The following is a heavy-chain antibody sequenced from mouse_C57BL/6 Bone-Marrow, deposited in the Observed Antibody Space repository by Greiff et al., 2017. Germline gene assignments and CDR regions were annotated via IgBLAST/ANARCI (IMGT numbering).Heavy chain of an antibody. D-gene: IGHD2-12*01. V-gene: IGHV1-64*01. CDR2: IHPNSGST. J-gene: IGHJ4*01. Sequence: VQLQQSGAELVKPGASVKLSCKASGYTFTSYWMHWVKQRPGQGLEWIGMIHPNSGSTNYNEKFKSKATLTVDKSSSTAYMQLSSLTSEDSAVYYCARELYYIKPFAMDYWGQGASVTVSS. CDR3: ARELYYIKPFAMDY. CDR1: GYTFTSYW.